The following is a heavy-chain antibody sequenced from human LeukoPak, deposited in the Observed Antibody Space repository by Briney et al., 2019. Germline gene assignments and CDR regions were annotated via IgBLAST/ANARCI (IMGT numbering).Heavy chain of an antibody. CDR1: EFVLSDYY. CDR2: ISSGGSTI. D-gene: IGHD3-10*01. V-gene: IGHV3-11*01. J-gene: IGHJ4*02. Sequence: GGSLRLSCAAPEFVLSDYYMSWIRQAPGKGLEWISYISSGGSTISYADSVRGRFTISRDNAKNSLYLQMNSLRAEDTAVYYCAREMEGDYGSGTFFDHWGQGNMVTVSS. CDR3: AREMEGDYGSGTFFDH.